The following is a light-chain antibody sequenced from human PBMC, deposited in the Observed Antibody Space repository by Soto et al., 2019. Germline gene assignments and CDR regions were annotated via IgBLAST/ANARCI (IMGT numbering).Light chain of an antibody. CDR3: ETWYSNTHKV. J-gene: IGLJ3*02. Sequence: QSVLTQSSSASASLGSSVKLTCILSSGHSTYIIAWHQQQPGKAPRFLMTLDRSGSYNRGSGVPDRFSGSSSGADRYLTISHLQFEEAGDYYGETWYSNTHKVFGGGTKLTVL. CDR1: SGHSTYI. V-gene: IGLV4-60*02. CDR2: LDRSGSY.